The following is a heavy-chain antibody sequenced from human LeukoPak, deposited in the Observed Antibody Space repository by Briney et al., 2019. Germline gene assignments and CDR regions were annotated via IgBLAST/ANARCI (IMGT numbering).Heavy chain of an antibody. Sequence: SETLSLTCTVSGGSIRSFFWSWIREPPGKGLGSIGYVHSSGSTKYNPSLKSRLIISVDMFKNQFSLKLRSVSVADTAVYYCARLAPGNYDILTGDPKVVFDYWGQGALVTVSS. J-gene: IGHJ4*02. D-gene: IGHD3-9*01. CDR1: GGSIRSFF. CDR3: ARLAPGNYDILTGDPKVVFDY. V-gene: IGHV4-59*01. CDR2: VHSSGST.